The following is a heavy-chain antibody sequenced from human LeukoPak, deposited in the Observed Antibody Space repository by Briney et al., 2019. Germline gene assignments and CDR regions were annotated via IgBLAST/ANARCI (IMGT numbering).Heavy chain of an antibody. Sequence: PSETLSLTCTVSGGSISSYYWSWIRQPAGKGLEWIGRIYTSGSTNYNPSLKSRVTMSVDTSKNQFSLKLSSVTAADTAVYHCAGDEYYDFWSGYAFDIWGQGTMVTVSS. CDR2: IYTSGST. V-gene: IGHV4-4*07. CDR3: AGDEYYDFWSGYAFDI. CDR1: GGSISSYY. D-gene: IGHD3-3*01. J-gene: IGHJ3*02.